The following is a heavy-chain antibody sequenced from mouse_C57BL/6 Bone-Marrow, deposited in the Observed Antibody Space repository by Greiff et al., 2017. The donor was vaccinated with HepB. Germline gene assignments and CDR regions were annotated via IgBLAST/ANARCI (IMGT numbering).Heavy chain of an antibody. J-gene: IGHJ2*01. CDR1: GFTFSSYT. CDR3: ARPGGGTGVDY. CDR2: ISGGGGNT. V-gene: IGHV5-9*01. D-gene: IGHD3-3*01. Sequence: DVMLVESGGGLVKPGGSLKLSCAASGFTFSSYTMSWVRQTPEKRLEWVATISGGGGNTYYPDSVKGRFTISRDNAKNTLYLQMSSLRSEDTAVYYCARPGGGTGVDYWGQGTTLTVSS.